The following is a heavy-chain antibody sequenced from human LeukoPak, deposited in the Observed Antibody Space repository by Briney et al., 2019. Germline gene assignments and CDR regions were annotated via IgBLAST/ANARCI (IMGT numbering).Heavy chain of an antibody. D-gene: IGHD3-9*01. V-gene: IGHV3-23*01. Sequence: GGSLRLSCAASGFTFSSYAMSWVRQAPGKGLEWVSAISGSGGSTYYADSVKGRFTISRDNSKNTLYLQMNSLRAEDTAVYYCAKDGDILTGYYIYYWGQGTLVTVSS. CDR2: ISGSGGST. CDR3: AKDGDILTGYYIYY. J-gene: IGHJ4*02. CDR1: GFTFSSYA.